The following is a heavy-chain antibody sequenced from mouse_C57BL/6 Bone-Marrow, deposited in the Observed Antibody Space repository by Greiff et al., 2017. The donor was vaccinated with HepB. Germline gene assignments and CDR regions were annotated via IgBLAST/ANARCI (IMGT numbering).Heavy chain of an antibody. J-gene: IGHJ2*01. CDR1: GYTFTDYY. D-gene: IGHD2-3*01. CDR2: IFPGSVST. CDR3: ASLIYDGYWYYFDY. V-gene: IGHV1-75*01. Sequence: QVQLQQSGPELVKPGASVKISCKASGYTFTDYYINWVKQRPGQGLEWIGWIFPGSVSTYYNEKFKGKATLTVDKSSSTAYMLLSSLTSEDSAVYFCASLIYDGYWYYFDYWGQGTTLTVSS.